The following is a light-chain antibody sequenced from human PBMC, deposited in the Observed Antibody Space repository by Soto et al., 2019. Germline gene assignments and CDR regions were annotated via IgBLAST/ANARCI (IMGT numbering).Light chain of an antibody. CDR2: ENN. J-gene: IGLJ2*01. CDR3: QSYDNDFVV. CDR1: SGSIANNY. Sequence: NFMLTQPHSVSESPGKTLSISCTRSSGSIANNYVQWYQQRPGSAPTTVIYENNQRLSGVPDRFSGSTDGSSNSASLTISGLQTEEEADYYCQSYDNDFVVFGGGTKLTVL. V-gene: IGLV6-57*04.